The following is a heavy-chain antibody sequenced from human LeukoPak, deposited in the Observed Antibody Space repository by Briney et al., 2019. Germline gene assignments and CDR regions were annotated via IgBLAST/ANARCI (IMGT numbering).Heavy chain of an antibody. D-gene: IGHD2-15*01. CDR1: GFTVSSNY. Sequence: GGSLRLSCAASGFTVSSNYMSWVRQAPGKGREWVSVIYSGGSTYYADSVKGRFTISRDNSKNSLYLQMNSLRAEDTAVYYCAKDGYCSAGSCFSANDAFDIWGQGTMVTVSS. CDR3: AKDGYCSAGSCFSANDAFDI. J-gene: IGHJ3*02. CDR2: IYSGGST. V-gene: IGHV3-53*01.